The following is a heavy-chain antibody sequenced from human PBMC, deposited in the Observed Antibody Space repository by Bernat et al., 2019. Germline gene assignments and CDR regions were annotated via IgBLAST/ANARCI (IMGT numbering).Heavy chain of an antibody. Sequence: VQLVESGGGVVQPGGSLRLSCAASGFTFSSYGMHWVRQAPGKGLEWVSAISGSGGSTYYADSVKGRFTISRDNSKNTLYLQMNSLRAEDTAVYYCAKVRSFLVGFGELPDYWGQGTLVTVSS. D-gene: IGHD3-10*01. CDR2: ISGSGGST. V-gene: IGHV3-23*04. J-gene: IGHJ4*02. CDR3: AKVRSFLVGFGELPDY. CDR1: GFTFSSYG.